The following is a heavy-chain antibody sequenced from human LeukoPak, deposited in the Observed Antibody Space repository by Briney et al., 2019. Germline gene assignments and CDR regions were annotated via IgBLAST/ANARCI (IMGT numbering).Heavy chain of an antibody. Sequence: ASVKVSCKASGYTFITYYMHWVRQAPGQGLEWMGIINPSGGSTSYAQKFQGRVTVTRDTSTSTVYMELSSLRSEDTAVYYCARVGGIVATTSSYYGMDVWGQGTTVTVSS. D-gene: IGHD5-12*01. J-gene: IGHJ6*02. V-gene: IGHV1-46*01. CDR3: ARVGGIVATTSSYYGMDV. CDR1: GYTFITYY. CDR2: INPSGGST.